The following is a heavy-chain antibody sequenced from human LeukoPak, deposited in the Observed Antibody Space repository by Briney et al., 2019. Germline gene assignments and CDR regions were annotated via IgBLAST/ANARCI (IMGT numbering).Heavy chain of an antibody. CDR2: ISPSVGTT. CDR3: ARIGDYGSGSEGFDP. J-gene: IGHJ5*02. CDR1: GYTFTSYY. D-gene: IGHD3-10*01. V-gene: IGHV1-46*04. Sequence: ASVKVSCKASGYTFTSYYIHWVRQAPGQGLEWMGIISPSVGTTTYAQKLEGRVTMTRDTSTTTVYIELRSLRSEDTAVYYCARIGDYGSGSEGFDPWGQGTLVTVSS.